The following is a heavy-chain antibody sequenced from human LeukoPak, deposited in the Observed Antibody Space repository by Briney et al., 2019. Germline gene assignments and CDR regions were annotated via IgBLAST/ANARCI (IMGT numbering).Heavy chain of an antibody. CDR3: ARESYHDFWSGYYSGMPPPHHTNWFDP. J-gene: IGHJ5*02. Sequence: SSETLSLTCTVSGGSISSYYWSWIRQPPGKGLEWIGEINHSGSPDYNPSLKSRVTISVDTSKNQFSLKLSSVTAADTAVYYCARESYHDFWSGYYSGMPPPHHTNWFDPWGQGTLVTVSS. V-gene: IGHV4-59*12. D-gene: IGHD3-3*01. CDR2: INHSGSP. CDR1: GGSISSYY.